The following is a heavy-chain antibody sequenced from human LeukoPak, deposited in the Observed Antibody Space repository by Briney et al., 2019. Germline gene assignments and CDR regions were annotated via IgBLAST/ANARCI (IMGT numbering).Heavy chain of an antibody. J-gene: IGHJ5*02. Sequence: PGGSLRLSCAASGFTFSTSAMTWVRQAPGKGLEWVSGISGSGGSTYYADSVKGRFTISRDNSKNTLYLQMNSLRAEDTAVYYCAKDLSPAEFDPWGQGTLVTVSS. CDR2: ISGSGGST. CDR3: AKDLSPAEFDP. CDR1: GFTFSTSA. D-gene: IGHD2-2*01. V-gene: IGHV3-23*01.